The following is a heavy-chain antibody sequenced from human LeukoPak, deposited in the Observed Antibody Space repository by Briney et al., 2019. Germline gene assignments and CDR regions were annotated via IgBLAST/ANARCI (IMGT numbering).Heavy chain of an antibody. V-gene: IGHV4-59*01. CDR2: IYYSGST. J-gene: IGHJ5*02. D-gene: IGHD3-3*01. Sequence: PSETLSLTCTVSGGSISSYYWSWIRQPPGKGLEWIGYIYYSGSTNYNPSLKSRVTISVDTSKNQFSLKLSSVTAADTAVYYCARDNVRPRAYYDFWSGYYAGPTGSKNYNWFDPWGQGTLVTVSS. CDR3: ARDNVRPRAYYDFWSGYYAGPTGSKNYNWFDP. CDR1: GGSISSYY.